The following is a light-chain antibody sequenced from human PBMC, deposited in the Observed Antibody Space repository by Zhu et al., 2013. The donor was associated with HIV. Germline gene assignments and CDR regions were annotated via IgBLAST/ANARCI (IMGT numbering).Light chain of an antibody. CDR3: QSYDSSLSGSLV. V-gene: IGLV1-40*01. J-gene: IGLJ3*02. Sequence: SVLTQPPSVSGAPGQRVTISCTGTTSNIGAGYDVHWYQQFPGTSPNLLVYGNTNRPSGVPDRFSGSRSGSSASLTITGLQAGDEADYYCQSYDSSLSGSLVFGGGTKLTVL. CDR2: GNT. CDR1: TSNIGAGYD.